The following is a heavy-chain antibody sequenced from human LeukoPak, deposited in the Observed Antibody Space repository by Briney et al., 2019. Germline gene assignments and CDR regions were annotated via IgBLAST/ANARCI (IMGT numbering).Heavy chain of an antibody. CDR1: GGTFSSYA. J-gene: IGHJ5*02. D-gene: IGHD6-13*01. CDR3: ARVSGYSSSWTRFDP. CDR2: IIPILGIA. V-gene: IGHV1-69*04. Sequence: EASVKVPCKASGGTFSSYAISWVRRAPGQGLEWMGRIIPILGIANYAQKFQGRVTITADKSTSTAYMELSSLRSEDTAVYYCARVSGYSSSWTRFDPWGQGTLVTVSS.